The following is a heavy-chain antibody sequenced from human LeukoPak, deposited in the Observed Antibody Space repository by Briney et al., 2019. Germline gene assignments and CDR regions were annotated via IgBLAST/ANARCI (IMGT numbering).Heavy chain of an antibody. J-gene: IGHJ4*02. CDR1: AFTFSRYS. CDR2: ISGSSSYR. Sequence: GGSLRLSCAASAFTFSRYSMNWVRQAPGKGLEWVSSISGSSSYRYYADSVKGRFTISRDNAKNSLYLQMNSLRAEDTAVYYCAREGYSPRDGYNFNFDYWGQGTLVTVSS. V-gene: IGHV3-21*01. CDR3: AREGYSPRDGYNFNFDY. D-gene: IGHD5-24*01.